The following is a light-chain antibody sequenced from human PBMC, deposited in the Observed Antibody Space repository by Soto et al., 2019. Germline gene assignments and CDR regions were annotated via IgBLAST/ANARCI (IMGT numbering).Light chain of an antibody. CDR2: DAS. J-gene: IGKJ4*01. Sequence: EIVLTQSPGTLSLSPGERATLSCRASQSVYNNLAWYQQKPGQAPRLLIYDASSRATDIPARFSGSGSGTDFTLTISSLDPEDSAVYYCHQRSKWPLTFGGGTKVDIK. CDR1: QSVYNN. V-gene: IGKV3-11*01. CDR3: HQRSKWPLT.